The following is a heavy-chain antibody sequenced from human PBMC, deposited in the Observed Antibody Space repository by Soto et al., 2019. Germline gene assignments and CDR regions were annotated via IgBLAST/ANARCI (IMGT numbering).Heavy chain of an antibody. Sequence: SQTLSLTRTVSGAAISYGGNSFSRLQHAPGKGLEWIGYISHLENTYFHPSFKSRLTISIDRSRNQFSLNLSSVNGADRAVYYCVRGGGHHPFGSWGHG. CDR1: GAAISYGGNS. CDR3: VRGGGHHPFGS. D-gene: IGHD2-15*01. CDR2: ISHLENT. J-gene: IGHJ5*01. V-gene: IGHV4-30-2*01.